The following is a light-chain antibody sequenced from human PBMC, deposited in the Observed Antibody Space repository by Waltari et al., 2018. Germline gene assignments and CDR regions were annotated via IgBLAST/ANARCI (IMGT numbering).Light chain of an antibody. CDR3: QHYVRLPAT. CDR2: GTS. CDR1: QSVSRA. J-gene: IGKJ1*01. Sequence: EIVLTQSQGTLSLSPRERATLSCRASQSVSRALAWYQQKPGQAPRLLIYGTSNRATGIPDRFSGSGSGTDFSLTISRLEPEDVAVYFCQHYVRLPATFGQGTKVEIK. V-gene: IGKV3-20*01.